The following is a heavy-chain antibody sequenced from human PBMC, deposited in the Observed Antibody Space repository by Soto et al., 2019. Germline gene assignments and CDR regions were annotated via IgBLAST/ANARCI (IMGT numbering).Heavy chain of an antibody. CDR2: IFCSTGDT. Sequence: DVQLVESGGGLVQPGRSLRLSCEASGFTFHDYAMHWVRQAPGKGLEWVSGIFCSTGDTGYADSVKGRFTISRDKAKNSLYLQMNSLRPDDTALYYCVTETGLGGADCWGQGALVTVSS. J-gene: IGHJ4*02. CDR1: GFTFHDYA. CDR3: VTETGLGGADC. D-gene: IGHD1-26*01. V-gene: IGHV3-9*01.